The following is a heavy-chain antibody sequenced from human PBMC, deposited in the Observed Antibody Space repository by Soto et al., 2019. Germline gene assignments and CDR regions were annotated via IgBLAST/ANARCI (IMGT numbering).Heavy chain of an antibody. V-gene: IGHV4-30-2*01. Sequence: QLQLRESGSGLVKPSQTLSLTCTVSGAPITSGAYSWSWIRQPPGKGLEWIGCIYQSGSTHYNPSLKSRVTTSVDRSKNHFSLQLTSLTAADTAVYYCARDMSGCSSSDCYLSGWFDPWGPGTLVTVSS. D-gene: IGHD2-21*02. CDR2: IYQSGST. CDR3: ARDMSGCSSSDCYLSGWFDP. CDR1: GAPITSGAYS. J-gene: IGHJ5*02.